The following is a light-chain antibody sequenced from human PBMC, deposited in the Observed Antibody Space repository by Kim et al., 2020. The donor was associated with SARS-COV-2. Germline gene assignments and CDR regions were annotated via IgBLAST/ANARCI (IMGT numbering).Light chain of an antibody. CDR1: SSDVGAYNY. V-gene: IGLV2-11*01. J-gene: IGLJ3*02. CDR3: CSYAGSYTRWV. CDR2: DVS. Sequence: QSALTQPRSVSGSPGQSVTISCTGTSSDVGAYNYVSWYQQHPGKAPKLLIYDVSKRPSGFPDRFSGSKSGTTASLTISGLQVEDEADYYCCSYAGSYTRWVFGGGTKVTVL.